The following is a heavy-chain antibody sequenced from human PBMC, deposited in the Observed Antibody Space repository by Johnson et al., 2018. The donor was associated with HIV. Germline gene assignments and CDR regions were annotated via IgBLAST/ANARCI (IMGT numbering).Heavy chain of an antibody. CDR1: GFTFSSYA. CDR3: AKDRDYYGSGLI. D-gene: IGHD3-10*01. CDR2: ISYDGSNK. Sequence: QVLLVESGGGVVQPGRSLRLSCAASGFTFSSYAMHWVRQAPGKGLAWVAVISYDGSNKYYAASVKGRFTISRDNSKNTLYLQMNSLRAEDTAVYYCAKDRDYYGSGLIWGQGTMVTVSS. J-gene: IGHJ3*02. V-gene: IGHV3-30*04.